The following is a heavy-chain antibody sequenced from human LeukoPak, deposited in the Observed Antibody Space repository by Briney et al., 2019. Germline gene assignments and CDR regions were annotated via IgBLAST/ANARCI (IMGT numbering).Heavy chain of an antibody. CDR2: ISSDSRTI. CDR3: ARYGSGTSYITNYFDY. Sequence: EGSLRLSCAASGFTFSSYSMNWVRQAPGKGLEWVSYISSDSRTIYYADSVKGRFTISRDNAKNSLYLQMKSLRDEDTAVYYCARYGSGTSYITNYFDYWGQGTLVTVSS. J-gene: IGHJ4*02. CDR1: GFTFSSYS. V-gene: IGHV3-48*02. D-gene: IGHD3-10*01.